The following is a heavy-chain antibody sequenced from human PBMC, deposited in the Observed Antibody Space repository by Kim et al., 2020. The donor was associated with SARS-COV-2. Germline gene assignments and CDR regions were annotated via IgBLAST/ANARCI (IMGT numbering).Heavy chain of an antibody. Sequence: SETLSLTCTVSGGSISSSSYYWGWIRQPPGKGLEWIGSIYYSGSTYYNPSLKSRVTISVDTSKNQFSLKLSSVTAADKAVYYCARIAVAGTLWFDPWGQGTLVTVSS. V-gene: IGHV4-39*01. CDR1: GGSISSSSYY. CDR2: IYYSGST. CDR3: ARIAVAGTLWFDP. J-gene: IGHJ5*02. D-gene: IGHD6-19*01.